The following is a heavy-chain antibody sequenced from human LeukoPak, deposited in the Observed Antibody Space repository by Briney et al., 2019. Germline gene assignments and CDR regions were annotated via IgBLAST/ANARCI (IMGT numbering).Heavy chain of an antibody. CDR2: IYYSGST. V-gene: IGHV4-31*03. Sequence: SETLPLTCTVSGGSISSGSYYWNWIRQHPGKGLEWIGYIYYSGSTYYNPSLKSRVTISVDTSKNQFSLKLSSVTAADTAVYYCARGLQIFDFWGQGTLVTVSS. CDR1: GGSISSGSYY. J-gene: IGHJ4*02. CDR3: ARGLQIFDF.